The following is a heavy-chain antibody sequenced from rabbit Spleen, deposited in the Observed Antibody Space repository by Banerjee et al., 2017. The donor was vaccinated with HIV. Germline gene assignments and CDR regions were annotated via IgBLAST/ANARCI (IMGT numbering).Heavy chain of an antibody. CDR3: VRDQAGDADYGPYYLNL. Sequence: EESGGDLVQPEGSLTLTCTASGFDFSRNGMCWVRQAPGKGLEWIGYIDPVFGIAVYASWVNGRFTISSHNAQNTLYLQLNSLTAADTATYFCVRDQAGDADYGPYYLNLWGPGTLVTVS. J-gene: IGHJ4*01. V-gene: IGHV1S47*01. CDR2: IDPVFGIA. D-gene: IGHD2-1*01. CDR1: GFDFSRNG.